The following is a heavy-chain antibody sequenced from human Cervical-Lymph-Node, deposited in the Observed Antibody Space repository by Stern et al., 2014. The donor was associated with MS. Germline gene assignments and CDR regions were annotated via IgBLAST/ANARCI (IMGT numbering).Heavy chain of an antibody. Sequence: EVQLVESGGGLVKPGGSLRLSCAASGFTFSSYSMNWVRQAPGKGLEWVASISSGGSYIYSADSLKGRFTISRDNAKNSLYLQMNSLRAEDTAVYYCARGRGGNYRYYFDYWGQGTLVTVSS. CDR1: GFTFSSYS. D-gene: IGHD4-23*01. J-gene: IGHJ4*02. CDR2: ISSGGSYI. CDR3: ARGRGGNYRYYFDY. V-gene: IGHV3-21*01.